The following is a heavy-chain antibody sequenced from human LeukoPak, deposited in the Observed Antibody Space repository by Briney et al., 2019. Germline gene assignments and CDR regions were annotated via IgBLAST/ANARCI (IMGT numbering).Heavy chain of an antibody. V-gene: IGHV3-9*01. J-gene: IGHJ3*02. D-gene: IGHD3/OR15-3a*01. Sequence: GGSLRLSCAASGFTISDYWMSWVRQAPGKGLEWVSGVSWNSGSIGYADSVKGRFTISRDNAKNSLYLQMNSLRAEDTALYYCAKVVRRWTSAHAFDIWGQGTMVTVSS. CDR2: VSWNSGSI. CDR1: GFTISDYW. CDR3: AKVVRRWTSAHAFDI.